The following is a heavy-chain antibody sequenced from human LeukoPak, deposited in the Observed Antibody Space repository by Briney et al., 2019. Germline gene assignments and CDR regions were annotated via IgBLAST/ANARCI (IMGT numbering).Heavy chain of an antibody. J-gene: IGHJ5*02. Sequence: SVTVSFKASGGTFSNYAITWVRQAPGQGLEWMGGIVPIIGATNFAQKFQGRVTLTTDESTSTAYMELRSLTSEDTAVYYCARGRGLRGGFDPWGQGTLVTVSS. CDR3: ARGRGLRGGFDP. CDR1: GGTFSNYA. V-gene: IGHV1-69*05. CDR2: IVPIIGAT. D-gene: IGHD3-16*01.